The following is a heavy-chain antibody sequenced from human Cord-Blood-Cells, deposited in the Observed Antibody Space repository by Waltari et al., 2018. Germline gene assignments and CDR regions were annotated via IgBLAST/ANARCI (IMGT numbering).Heavy chain of an antibody. CDR1: GGSFSGYY. J-gene: IGHJ4*02. Sequence: QVQLQQWGAGLLKPSETLSLTCAGYGGSFSGYYRSWIRQPPGKGLEWIGEINHSGSTNYNPSLKSRVTISVDTSKNQFSLKLSSVTAADTAVYYCARGMHCSGGSCPIDYWGQGTLVTVSS. V-gene: IGHV4-34*01. CDR2: INHSGST. D-gene: IGHD2-15*01. CDR3: ARGMHCSGGSCPIDY.